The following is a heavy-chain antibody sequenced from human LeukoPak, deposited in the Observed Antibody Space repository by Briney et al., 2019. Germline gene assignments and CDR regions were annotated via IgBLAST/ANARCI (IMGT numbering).Heavy chain of an antibody. Sequence: SCKASGGTFSSYAMSWVRQAPGKGLEWVSAISGSGGSTYYADSVKGRFTISRDNSKNTLYLQMNSLRAEDTAVYYCAKDATTVPLNFDYWGQGTLVTVSS. CDR1: GGTFSSYA. D-gene: IGHD4-11*01. J-gene: IGHJ4*02. CDR2: ISGSGGST. V-gene: IGHV3-23*01. CDR3: AKDATTVPLNFDY.